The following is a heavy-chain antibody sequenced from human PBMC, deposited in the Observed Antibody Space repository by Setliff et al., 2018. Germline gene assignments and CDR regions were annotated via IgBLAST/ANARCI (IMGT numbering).Heavy chain of an antibody. CDR1: GPSVINYY. CDR2: IYSDGRS. Sequence: PSETLSLTCHVYGPSVINYYWNWIRQSAGEGLEWLGRIYSDGRSSYNPSLKSRISMSLDASKNEIFLKMSSLTAADTARYYCVRVGREYGDSGGHDAFRNWGQGKMVTVSS. V-gene: IGHV4-59*10. J-gene: IGHJ1*01. CDR3: VRVGREYGDSGGHDAFRN. D-gene: IGHD4-17*01.